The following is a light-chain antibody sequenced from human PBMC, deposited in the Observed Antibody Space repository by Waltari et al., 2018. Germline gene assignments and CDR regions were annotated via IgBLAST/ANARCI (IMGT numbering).Light chain of an antibody. V-gene: IGLV2-11*01. CDR2: DVS. J-gene: IGLJ3*02. CDR3: CSYAGSYTWV. CDR1: SSDVGVYTY. Sequence: QSALTQPRSVSGSPCQSVIISCTGASSDVGVYTYVSCDQQHPGKAPKLMIYDVSKRPSGVPDRFSGSKSGNTASLPISGLQAEDEADYYCCSYAGSYTWVFGGGTKLTVL.